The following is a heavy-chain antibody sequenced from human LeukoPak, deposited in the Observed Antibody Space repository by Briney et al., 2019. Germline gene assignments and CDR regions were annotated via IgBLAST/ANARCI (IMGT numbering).Heavy chain of an antibody. CDR1: GGSISNYY. CDR3: ARPSRDGYKYTFDY. D-gene: IGHD5-24*01. V-gene: IGHV4-59*01. J-gene: IGHJ4*02. CDR2: IYYSGTT. Sequence: SETLSLTCTVSGGSISNYYWSWVRQPPGKGLEWIGYIYYSGTTNYNPSLESRVTISVDTSKNQLSLKLNSVTAADTAVYYCARPSRDGYKYTFDYWGQGTLVTVSS.